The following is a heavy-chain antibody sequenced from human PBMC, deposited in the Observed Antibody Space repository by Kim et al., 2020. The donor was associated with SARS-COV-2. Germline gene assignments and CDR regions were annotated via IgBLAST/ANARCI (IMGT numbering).Heavy chain of an antibody. CDR2: IYYSGST. D-gene: IGHD3-22*01. CDR1: GGSISSSSYY. V-gene: IGHV4-39*01. CDR3: ARPSYDSRGYYRGWSY. Sequence: ETLSLTCTVSGGSISSSSYYWGWIRQPPGKGLEWIGSIYYSGSTYYNPSLKSRVTISVDTSKNQFSLKLSSVTAADTAVYYCARPSYDSRGYYRGWSYWGQGTLVTVSS. J-gene: IGHJ4*02.